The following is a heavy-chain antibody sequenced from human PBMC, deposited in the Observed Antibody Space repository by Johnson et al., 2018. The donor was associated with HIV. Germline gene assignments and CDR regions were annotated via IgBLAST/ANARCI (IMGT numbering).Heavy chain of an antibody. V-gene: IGHV3-30*04. D-gene: IGHD2-21*02. Sequence: VQLVESGGGVVQPGRSLRLSCAASDFTFTNNAIHWVRQAPGKGLEWVAVISNDGTNTYYADSVKGRFTISRDNSRNSVSLQMNSLRVEDTAVYYCAREHFCGGDCYLDAFDIWGQGTMVTVSS. J-gene: IGHJ3*02. CDR1: DFTFTNNA. CDR3: AREHFCGGDCYLDAFDI. CDR2: ISNDGTNT.